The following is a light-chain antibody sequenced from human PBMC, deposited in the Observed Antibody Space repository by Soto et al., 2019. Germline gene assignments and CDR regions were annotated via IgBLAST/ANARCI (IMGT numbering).Light chain of an antibody. J-gene: IGLJ2*01. CDR2: LNSDGSH. CDR1: SGHSNYV. CDR3: QTWDTGIRV. V-gene: IGLV4-69*01. Sequence: QLVLTQSPCASASLGASVKLTCTLSSGHSNYVIAWHQQQPEKGPRYLMKLNSDGSHSKGDGIPDRFSGSSSGAERYLTISSLQSEDEADYYCQTWDTGIRVFGGGTKVTVL.